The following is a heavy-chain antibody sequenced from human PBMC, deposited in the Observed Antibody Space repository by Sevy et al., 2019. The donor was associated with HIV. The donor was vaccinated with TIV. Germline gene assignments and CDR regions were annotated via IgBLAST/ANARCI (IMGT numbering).Heavy chain of an antibody. V-gene: IGHV3-23*01. CDR3: AKGTLVVPTVIYYYYGMSV. CDR2: ISHSGDGT. D-gene: IGHD2-2*02. CDR1: GFTFSSYA. J-gene: IGHJ6*02. Sequence: GGSLRFSCAASGFTFSSYAMSWVRQAPGKGLEWVSAISHSGDGTYYADSVKGRFTISRDNSKNTLYLEMNSLRAEDTAVYYCAKGTLVVPTVIYYYYGMSVWGQGTTVTVSS.